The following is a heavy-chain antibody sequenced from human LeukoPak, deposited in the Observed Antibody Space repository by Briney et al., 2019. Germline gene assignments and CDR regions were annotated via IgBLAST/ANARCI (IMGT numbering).Heavy chain of an antibody. D-gene: IGHD4-11*01. CDR1: GFTFSSYS. V-gene: IGHV3-33*06. Sequence: GGSLRLSCAASGFTFSSYSMNWVRQAPGKGLEWVAAIWSDATNMFYANSVKGRFFIQRDDYQNTVYLEMSSLRAEDTAVYYCAKDAQRGFDYSNSFQYWGQGSLVTVSS. CDR3: AKDAQRGFDYSNSFQY. CDR2: IWSDATNM. J-gene: IGHJ4*02.